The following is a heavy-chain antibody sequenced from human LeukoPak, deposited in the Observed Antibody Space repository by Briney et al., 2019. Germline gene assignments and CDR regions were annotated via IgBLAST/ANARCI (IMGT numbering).Heavy chain of an antibody. CDR3: ARDSPLNYYDSSGYSGGDAFDI. CDR2: ISAYNGNT. D-gene: IGHD3-22*01. CDR1: GYTFTSYG. V-gene: IGHV1-18*01. Sequence: GASVKVSCKASGYTFTSYGISWVRRAPGQGLEWMGWISAYNGNTNYAQKLQGRVTMTTDTSTSTAYMELRSLRSDDTAVYYCARDSPLNYYDSSGYSGGDAFDIWGQGTMVTVSS. J-gene: IGHJ3*02.